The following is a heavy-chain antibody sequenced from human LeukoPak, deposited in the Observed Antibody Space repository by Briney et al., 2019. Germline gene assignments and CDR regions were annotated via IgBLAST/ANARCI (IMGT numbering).Heavy chain of an antibody. CDR2: IYYSGST. Sequence: SETLSLTCTVSGGSISSGDYYWIWIRQHPGMGLEWIGYIYYSGSTYYNPSLKSRITISVDTSKNQFSLKLTSVTAADTAVYYCAREGRRGLRDYYFDYWGQGTLVTVSS. J-gene: IGHJ4*02. V-gene: IGHV4-31*03. CDR1: GGSISSGDYY. CDR3: AREGRRGLRDYYFDY. D-gene: IGHD2-15*01.